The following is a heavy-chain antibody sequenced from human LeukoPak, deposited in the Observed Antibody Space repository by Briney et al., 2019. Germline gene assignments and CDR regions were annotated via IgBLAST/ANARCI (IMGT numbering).Heavy chain of an antibody. Sequence: GGSLRLSCAASGFTFSDYYMSWIRQAPGKGLEWVSYISSSSSYTNYADSVKGRFTISRDNAKNSLYLQMNSLRAEDTAVYYCAREGYQLLRNEWFDPWGQGTLVTVSS. CDR2: ISSSSSYT. D-gene: IGHD2-2*01. V-gene: IGHV3-11*06. CDR3: AREGYQLLRNEWFDP. CDR1: GFTFSDYY. J-gene: IGHJ5*02.